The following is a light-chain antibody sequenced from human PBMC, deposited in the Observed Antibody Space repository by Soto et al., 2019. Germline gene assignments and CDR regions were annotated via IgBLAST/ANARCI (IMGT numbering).Light chain of an antibody. Sequence: EIVLTQSPGTLSLSPGERATLSCRASQSVSSNYLAWYQQEPGQAPRLLIYGASSRATGIPDRFSGSGSGTDFTLTISRLEPEDFVVYFCQLYGSSPMYTFGQGT. CDR2: GAS. J-gene: IGKJ2*01. CDR1: QSVSSNY. V-gene: IGKV3-20*01. CDR3: QLYGSSPMYT.